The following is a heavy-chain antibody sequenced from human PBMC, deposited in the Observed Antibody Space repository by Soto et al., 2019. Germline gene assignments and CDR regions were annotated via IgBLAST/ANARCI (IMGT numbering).Heavy chain of an antibody. V-gene: IGHV5-10-1*01. CDR1: GYNFTSYW. CDR3: AREMWTRSGPQNFFDY. J-gene: IGHJ4*02. CDR2: IDPSDSYT. Sequence: GESLKISCQGSGYNFTSYWISWVRQMPWKGLEWMGRIDPSDSYTDYSPSFQDHVTISADKSISTVYVQWSSLKASDTAMYYCAREMWTRSGPQNFFDYWGQGALVTVSS. D-gene: IGHD6-25*01.